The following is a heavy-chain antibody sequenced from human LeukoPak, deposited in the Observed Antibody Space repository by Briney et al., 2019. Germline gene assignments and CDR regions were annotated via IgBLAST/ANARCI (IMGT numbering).Heavy chain of an antibody. J-gene: IGHJ3*02. CDR1: GGSFSGYQ. CDR2: INDRGTT. CDR3: ARQGSGYYYHAFDI. D-gene: IGHD3-22*01. V-gene: IGHV4-34*01. Sequence: PSETLSLTCAVYGGSFSGYQWSWIRQSPGKGLEGIGEINDRGTTTYNPALKTRVTMSVDTSKNQFSLRLHSVSAADTAVYYCARQGSGYYYHAFDIWGQGTMVTVSS.